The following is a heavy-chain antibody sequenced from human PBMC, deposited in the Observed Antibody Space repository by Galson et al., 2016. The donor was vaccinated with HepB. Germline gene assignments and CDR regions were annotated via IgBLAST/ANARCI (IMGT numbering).Heavy chain of an antibody. D-gene: IGHD3-10*01. V-gene: IGHV3-23*01. CDR2: SSGGGSK. CDR1: GFTFSTYA. Sequence: SLRLSCAASGFTFSTYAVSWVRQAPGKGLEWVSASSGGGSKYYADPVKGRFTISRDNSKNTLYLQMNSLRVDDTAVYYRAKQRGHPLSSYYFDYWGQGALVTVSS. J-gene: IGHJ4*02. CDR3: AKQRGHPLSSYYFDY.